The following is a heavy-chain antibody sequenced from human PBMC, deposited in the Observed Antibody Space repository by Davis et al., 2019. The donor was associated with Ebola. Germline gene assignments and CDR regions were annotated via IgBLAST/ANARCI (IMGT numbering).Heavy chain of an antibody. Sequence: GESLKISCAASGFTFSSYAMSWVRQAPGKGLEWVSVIYSGGSTYYADSVKGRFTISRDNSKNTLYLQMNSLRAEDTAMYYCVPGTWIRGQGILVTVSS. CDR2: IYSGGST. CDR3: VPGTWI. J-gene: IGHJ4*02. D-gene: IGHD5-12*01. CDR1: GFTFSSYA. V-gene: IGHV3-66*01.